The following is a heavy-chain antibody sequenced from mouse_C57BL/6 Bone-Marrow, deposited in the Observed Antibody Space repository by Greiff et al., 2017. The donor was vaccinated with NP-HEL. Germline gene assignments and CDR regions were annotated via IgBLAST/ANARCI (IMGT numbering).Heavy chain of an antibody. CDR3: ARTPYYYGSKDAMDY. J-gene: IGHJ4*01. Sequence: QVQLQQSGAELVKPGASVKLSCKASGYTFTSYWMHWVKQRPGQGLEWIGMIHPNSGSTNYNEKFKSKATLTVDKSSSTAYMQLSSLTSEDSAVYYCARTPYYYGSKDAMDYWGQGTSVTVSS. V-gene: IGHV1-64*01. CDR1: GYTFTSYW. D-gene: IGHD1-1*01. CDR2: IHPNSGST.